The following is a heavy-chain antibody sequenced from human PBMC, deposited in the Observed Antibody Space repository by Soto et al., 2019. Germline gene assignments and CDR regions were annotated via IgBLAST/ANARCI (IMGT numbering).Heavy chain of an antibody. D-gene: IGHD2-2*01. CDR3: ARARSTTWSGTTRGWFDP. CDR2: ISGTSNYK. J-gene: IGHJ5*02. V-gene: IGHV3-21*06. Sequence: GGSLRLSCAASGFPLKNYTMNWVRQAPGKGLEWVSSISGTSNYKYYADSVKVRFTISRDNAKNALYLQMSSLRAEDTAVYSCARARSTTWSGTTRGWFDPWGQGTLVTVSS. CDR1: GFPLKNYT.